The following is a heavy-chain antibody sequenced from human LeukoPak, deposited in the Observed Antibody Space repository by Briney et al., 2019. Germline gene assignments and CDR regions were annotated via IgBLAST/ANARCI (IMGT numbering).Heavy chain of an antibody. CDR3: ARGFLEWLFDY. J-gene: IGHJ4*02. D-gene: IGHD3-3*01. CDR2: ISYDGSNK. Sequence: GGSLRLSCAASGFTFSSYAMHWVRQAPGKGLEWVAVISYDGSNKYYADSVKGRFTISRDNSKNTLYLQMNSLRAEDTAVYYCARGFLEWLFDYWGQGTLVTVSS. V-gene: IGHV3-30-3*01. CDR1: GFTFSSYA.